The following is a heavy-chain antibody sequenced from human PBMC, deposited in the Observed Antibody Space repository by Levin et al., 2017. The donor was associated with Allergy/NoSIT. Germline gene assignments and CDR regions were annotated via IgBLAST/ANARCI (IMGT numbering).Heavy chain of an antibody. CDR2: TYYRSKWYN. J-gene: IGHJ6*02. V-gene: IGHV6-1*01. CDR1: GDSVSSNSAA. D-gene: IGHD3-10*01. CDR3: ARDLRITLTMGDNYYGMDV. Sequence: PSETLSLTCAISGDSVSSNSAAWNWIRQSPSRGFEWLGRTYYRSKWYNDYAVSVKSRITIKPNTSKNQFSLQLNSVTPEDTAVYYCARDLRITLTMGDNYYGMDVWGQGTTVTVSS.